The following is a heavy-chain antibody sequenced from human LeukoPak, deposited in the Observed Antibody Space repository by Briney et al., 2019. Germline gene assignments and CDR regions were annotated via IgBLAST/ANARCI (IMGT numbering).Heavy chain of an antibody. CDR1: GGSIRSGDFY. V-gene: IGHV4-31*03. CDR2: IYYSGTT. D-gene: IGHD6-19*01. J-gene: IGHJ4*02. CDR3: ARALGSGWSQRE. Sequence: SETLSLTCTVSGGSIRSGDFYWSWIRQHTGKGLEWIGYIYYSGTTYYSPSLKSRVTISLDTSKNQFSLKLSSVTAADTAVYYCARALGSGWSQREWGQGTLGTVSS.